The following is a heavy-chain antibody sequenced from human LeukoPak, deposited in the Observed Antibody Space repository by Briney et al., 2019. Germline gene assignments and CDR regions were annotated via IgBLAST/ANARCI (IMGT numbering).Heavy chain of an antibody. V-gene: IGHV3-7*03. CDR1: GFTFSNYW. Sequence: PGGSLRLSCAASGFTFSNYWMSWVRQAPGKGLEWVANIRQDESEKYYVDSVKGRFTISRDNAKNSLSLQMNSLRAEDTAVYYCARGLAFDIWGQGTMVTVSS. CDR2: IRQDESEK. CDR3: ARGLAFDI. J-gene: IGHJ3*02.